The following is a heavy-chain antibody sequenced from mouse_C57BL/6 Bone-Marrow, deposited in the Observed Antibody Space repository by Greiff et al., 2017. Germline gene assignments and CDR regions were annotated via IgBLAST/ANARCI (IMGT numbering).Heavy chain of an antibody. CDR3: SGWVYYGYHWFDY. Sequence: QVQLQQPGAELAKPGASVKLSCKASGYTFTSYWMHWVKQRPGQGLEWIGYINPSSGYTKYNQKFKDKATLTADKSSSTAYMQLSSLTYESSAVYYESGWVYYGYHWFDYWGQGTTLTVSS. J-gene: IGHJ2*01. V-gene: IGHV1-7*01. CDR1: GYTFTSYW. CDR2: INPSSGYT. D-gene: IGHD2-2*01.